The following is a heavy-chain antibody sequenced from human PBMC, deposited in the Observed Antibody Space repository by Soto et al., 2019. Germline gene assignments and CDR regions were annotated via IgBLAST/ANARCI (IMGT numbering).Heavy chain of an antibody. J-gene: IGHJ6*02. Sequence: QVQLVQSGAEVKKPGASVKVSCKGSGHTLIELSMNWVRQAPGKGLEWMGGFDPADGEAVYAQKFQGRVTMTEDTSTDTAYMELSSLRSEDTAMYYCAIGGIPAAVAGTIPHDHYGMDVWGQGTTVTVSS. CDR2: FDPADGEA. V-gene: IGHV1-24*01. D-gene: IGHD6-19*01. CDR3: AIGGIPAAVAGTIPHDHYGMDV. CDR1: GHTLIELS.